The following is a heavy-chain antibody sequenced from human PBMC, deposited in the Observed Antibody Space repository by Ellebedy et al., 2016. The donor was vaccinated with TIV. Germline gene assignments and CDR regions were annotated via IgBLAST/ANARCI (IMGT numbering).Heavy chain of an antibody. Sequence: GESLKISCAASGFTFSSYSMNWVRQAPGKGLEWVSSISSSSTYIYYADSVKGRFTISRDNAKNSLYLQMNSLRAEDTAVYYCATLTTDDAFDIWGQGTMVTVSS. V-gene: IGHV3-21*01. CDR1: GFTFSSYS. CDR3: ATLTTDDAFDI. D-gene: IGHD4-17*01. CDR2: ISSSSTYI. J-gene: IGHJ3*02.